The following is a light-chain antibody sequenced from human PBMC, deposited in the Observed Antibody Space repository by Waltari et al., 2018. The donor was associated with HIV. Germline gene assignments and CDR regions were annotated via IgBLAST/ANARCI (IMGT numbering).Light chain of an antibody. CDR2: GAS. CDR3: QQYDYWPPWT. Sequence: VMTQSPATLSVSPGDRTTLSCRASQSVRTKLAWYQQKPGRPPRLLIYGASTRATGIAARFSGSGSGTEFTLTINSLQSEDYAVYYCQQYDYWPPWTVGQGTKVEMK. J-gene: IGKJ1*01. V-gene: IGKV3-15*01. CDR1: QSVRTK.